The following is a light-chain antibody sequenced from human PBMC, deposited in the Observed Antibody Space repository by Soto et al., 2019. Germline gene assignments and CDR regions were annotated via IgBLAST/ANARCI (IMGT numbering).Light chain of an antibody. CDR1: QSIGKN. Sequence: EIVLTQSPATLSVSPGDRATLSCRASQSIGKNLAWYQHRPGRAPRLLIYGASNRASGIPARFSGGGSGTDFTLTISSLQPEDFAVYYCQQRSNWPWTFGQGTKVEIK. V-gene: IGKV3-11*01. CDR2: GAS. CDR3: QQRSNWPWT. J-gene: IGKJ1*01.